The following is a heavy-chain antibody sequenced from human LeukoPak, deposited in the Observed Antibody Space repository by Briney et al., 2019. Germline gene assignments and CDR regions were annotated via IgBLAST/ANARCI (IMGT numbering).Heavy chain of an antibody. CDR3: ARDFCSGGSCYSRFDY. V-gene: IGHV1-2*02. J-gene: IGHJ4*02. CDR2: INPNSGGT. Sequence: ASVKVSCKASGYTFTGYYRHWVRQAPGQGLEWMGWINPNSGGTNYAQKFQGRVTMTRDTSISTAYMELSRLRSDDTAVYYCARDFCSGGSCYSRFDYWGQGTLVTVSS. D-gene: IGHD2-15*01. CDR1: GYTFTGYY.